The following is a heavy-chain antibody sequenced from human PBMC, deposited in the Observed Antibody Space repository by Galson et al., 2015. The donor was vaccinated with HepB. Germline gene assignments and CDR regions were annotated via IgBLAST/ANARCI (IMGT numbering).Heavy chain of an antibody. Sequence: SLRLSCAASGFTFGDYTMTWFRQAPGKGLEWVGFIRSKAYAGTPEYAASVKGRFTISRDDSKSIAYLQMNSLKAEDTAVYYCARGVLRLLDWLLPFDYWGQGTLVTVSS. D-gene: IGHD3-3*01. CDR2: IRSKAYAGTP. J-gene: IGHJ4*02. V-gene: IGHV3-49*03. CDR1: GFTFGDYT. CDR3: ARGVLRLLDWLLPFDY.